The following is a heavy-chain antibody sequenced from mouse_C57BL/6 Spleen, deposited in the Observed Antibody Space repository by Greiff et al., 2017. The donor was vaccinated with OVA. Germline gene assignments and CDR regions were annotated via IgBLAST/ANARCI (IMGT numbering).Heavy chain of an antibody. CDR1: GYAFSSSW. CDR3: ARSRCSTAVVYVDD. J-gene: IGHJ2*01. CDR2: IYPGDGDT. V-gene: IGHV1-82*01. D-gene: IGHD1-1*01. Sequence: VQLQQSGPELVKPGASVKISCKASGYAFSSSWMNWVKQRPGKGLEWIGRIYPGDGDTNYNGKFKGKATLTADKSSSTAYMQLSSLRSEDAAVYFCARSRCSTAVVYVDDWGQGTTLTVSS.